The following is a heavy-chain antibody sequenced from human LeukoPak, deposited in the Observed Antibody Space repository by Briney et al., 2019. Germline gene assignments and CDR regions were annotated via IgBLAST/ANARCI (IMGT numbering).Heavy chain of an antibody. J-gene: IGHJ5*02. CDR3: ARAHHCSSTSCSQGAFDP. CDR2: IIPIFGTA. CDR1: GGTFSSYA. Sequence: ASVKVSCKASGGTFSSYAISWARQAPGQGLEWMGGIIPIFGTANYAQKFQGRVTITTDESTSTAYMELSSLRSEDTAVYYCARAHHCSSTSCSQGAFDPWGQGTLVTVSS. V-gene: IGHV1-69*05. D-gene: IGHD2-2*01.